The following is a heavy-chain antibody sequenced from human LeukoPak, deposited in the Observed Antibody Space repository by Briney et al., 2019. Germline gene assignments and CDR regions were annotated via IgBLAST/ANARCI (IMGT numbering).Heavy chain of an antibody. CDR1: GFTFSDHY. Sequence: PWGSLRLSCAASGFTFSDHYMDWVRQAPGKGLGWVGRTRNKANSYTTEYAASVKGRFTISRDDSKNSLYLQMNSLKTEDTAVYYCASGQTAMHYFDYWGQGTLVTVSS. V-gene: IGHV3-72*01. CDR3: ASGQTAMHYFDY. CDR2: TRNKANSYTT. J-gene: IGHJ4*02. D-gene: IGHD5-18*01.